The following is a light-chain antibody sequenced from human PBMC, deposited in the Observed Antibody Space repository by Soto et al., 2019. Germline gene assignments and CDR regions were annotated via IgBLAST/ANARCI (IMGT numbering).Light chain of an antibody. CDR3: QQYGSSPFT. CDR1: QSISSNY. CDR2: GAS. Sequence: EIVLTQSPGTLSSSPGERATLSCRASQSISSNYLAWYQHISGQAPRLLIYGASSRATGIPDRFSGSGSGTDFTLTISRLEPEDFAVYYCQQYGSSPFTFGPGTKVDIK. V-gene: IGKV3-20*01. J-gene: IGKJ3*01.